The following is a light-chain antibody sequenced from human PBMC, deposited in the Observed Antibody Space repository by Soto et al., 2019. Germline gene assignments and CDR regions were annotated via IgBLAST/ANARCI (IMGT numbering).Light chain of an antibody. Sequence: DIQMTRSPSSLSASVGDRVTITCQASQDISNYLNWYQQKPGKAPKLLIYDASNLETGVPSRFSGSGSGTDFTFTISSLQPEDIATYYCQQYDNLPAFGGGTKVDIK. CDR3: QQYDNLPA. CDR1: QDISNY. V-gene: IGKV1-33*01. CDR2: DAS. J-gene: IGKJ4*01.